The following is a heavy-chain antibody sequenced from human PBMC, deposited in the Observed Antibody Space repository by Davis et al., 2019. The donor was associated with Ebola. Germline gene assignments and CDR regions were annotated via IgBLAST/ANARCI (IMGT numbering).Heavy chain of an antibody. D-gene: IGHD5-24*01. V-gene: IGHV3-48*03. Sequence: PGGSLRLSCAASGFTFSDYKMNWVRQAPGKGPEWISYISRGGNTKYYADSVKGRFSISRDNAKDSLYLQMSSLGAEDTAVYYCARGSEMANPADGDYWGQGTLVTVSS. CDR2: ISRGGNTK. J-gene: IGHJ4*02. CDR3: ARGSEMANPADGDY. CDR1: GFTFSDYK.